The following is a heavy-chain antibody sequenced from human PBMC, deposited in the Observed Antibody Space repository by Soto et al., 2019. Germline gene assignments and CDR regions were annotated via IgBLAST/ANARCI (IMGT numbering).Heavy chain of an antibody. CDR1: GDSVSSNSAA. CDR3: ERGDSNCGARVGDAFDI. CDR2: TYYRSKWYN. Sequence: SQTLSLTCAISGDSVSSNSAAWNWIRQSPSRGLEWLGRTYYRSKWYNDYAVSVKSRITINTDTSKNQFSLQLNSVTPEDTAVYYCERGDSNCGARVGDAFDIWGQGTMVTVSS. D-gene: IGHD7-27*01. J-gene: IGHJ3*02. V-gene: IGHV6-1*01.